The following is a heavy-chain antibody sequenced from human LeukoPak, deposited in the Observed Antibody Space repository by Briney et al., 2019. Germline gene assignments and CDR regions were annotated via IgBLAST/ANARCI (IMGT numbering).Heavy chain of an antibody. CDR2: IYHSGST. CDR3: ARDPPYCSSTSCSTGDDY. D-gene: IGHD2-2*02. CDR1: GYSISSGYY. Sequence: SETLSLTCTVSGYSISSGYYWGWIRQPPGKGLGWIGSIYHSGSTYYNPSLKSRVTISVDTSKNQFSLKLSSVTAADTAVYYCARDPPYCSSTSCSTGDDYWGQGTLVTVSS. V-gene: IGHV4-38-2*02. J-gene: IGHJ4*02.